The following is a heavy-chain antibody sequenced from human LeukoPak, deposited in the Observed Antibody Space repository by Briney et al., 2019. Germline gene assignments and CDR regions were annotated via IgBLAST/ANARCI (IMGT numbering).Heavy chain of an antibody. Sequence: ETLSLTCTVSGGSISSSSYYWGWIRQPPGKGLEWIGSIYYSGSTYYNPSLKSRVTISVDTSKNQFSLKLSSVTAADTAVYYCARQERYCSNGVCLKHFDYWGQGTLVTVSS. D-gene: IGHD2-8*01. V-gene: IGHV4-39*01. CDR3: ARQERYCSNGVCLKHFDY. CDR1: GGSISSSSYY. J-gene: IGHJ4*02. CDR2: IYYSGST.